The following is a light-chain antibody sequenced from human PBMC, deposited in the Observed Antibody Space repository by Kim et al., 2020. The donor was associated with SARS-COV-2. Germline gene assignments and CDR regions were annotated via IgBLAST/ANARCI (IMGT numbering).Light chain of an antibody. CDR1: SSDVGSYNR. V-gene: IGLV2-18*02. CDR2: EVS. J-gene: IGLJ1*01. Sequence: QSALTQPPSMSGSPGQSVTISCTGTSSDVGSYNRVSWYQQPPGTAPKLLIYEVSNRPSGVPDRFSGSKSGNTASLTISGLQAEDEADYYCNSYTSRSTFVFGTGTKVTV. CDR3: NSYTSRSTFV.